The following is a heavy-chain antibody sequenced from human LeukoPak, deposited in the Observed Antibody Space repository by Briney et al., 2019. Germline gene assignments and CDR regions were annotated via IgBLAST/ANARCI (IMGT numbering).Heavy chain of an antibody. D-gene: IGHD6-19*01. Sequence: SQTLSLTCTVSGGSISSGGYYWSWIRQHPGKGLEWIGYIYYSGSTYYNPSLKSRVTISVDTSKNQFSLKLSSVTAADTAVYYCARSSGSYNYFEYWGQGTLVTVSS. CDR3: ARSSGSYNYFEY. CDR1: GGSISSGGYY. V-gene: IGHV4-31*03. CDR2: IYYSGST. J-gene: IGHJ4*02.